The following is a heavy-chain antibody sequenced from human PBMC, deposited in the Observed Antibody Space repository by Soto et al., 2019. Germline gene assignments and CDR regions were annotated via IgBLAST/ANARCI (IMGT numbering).Heavy chain of an antibody. J-gene: IGHJ4*02. CDR2: ISSSSSTI. CDR1: GFTFSTYS. Sequence: GGSLRLPCAASGFTFSTYSMNWVRQAPGKGLEWVSYISSSSSTIFYTDSVKGRFTVSRDNAKNSLYLQMNSLRAEDTAVYYCARPKYYYDSSGPPAYWGQGTLVTAPQ. CDR3: ARPKYYYDSSGPPAY. D-gene: IGHD3-22*01. V-gene: IGHV3-48*01.